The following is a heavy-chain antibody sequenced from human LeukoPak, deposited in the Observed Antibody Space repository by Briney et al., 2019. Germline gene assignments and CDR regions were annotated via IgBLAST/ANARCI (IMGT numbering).Heavy chain of an antibody. CDR3: ARSRAAAVFGPPYYYYYGMDV. V-gene: IGHV4-34*01. Sequence: ASETLSLNCAVYGGSFSGYYWSWIRQPPGKGLEWIGEINHSGSTNYNPSLKSRVTISVDTSKNQFSLKLSSVTAADTAVYYCARSRAAAVFGPPYYYYYGMDVWGQGTTVTVSS. D-gene: IGHD6-13*01. CDR1: GGSFSGYY. J-gene: IGHJ6*02. CDR2: INHSGST.